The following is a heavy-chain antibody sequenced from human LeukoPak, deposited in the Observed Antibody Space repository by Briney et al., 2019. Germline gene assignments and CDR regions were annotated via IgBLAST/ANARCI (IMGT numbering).Heavy chain of an antibody. J-gene: IGHJ4*02. CDR2: IYASGST. D-gene: IGHD4-17*01. CDR1: GGSIRSFS. V-gene: IGHV4-4*07. Sequence: PSETLSLTCTVSGGSIRSFSWSWIRQPAGKGLEWIGRIYASGSTDYNPSLESRVSMSLDMSKNQLSLRLTSLTAADTAVYFRARAHDYGDFFDYWGQGTLVTVSS. CDR3: ARAHDYGDFFDY.